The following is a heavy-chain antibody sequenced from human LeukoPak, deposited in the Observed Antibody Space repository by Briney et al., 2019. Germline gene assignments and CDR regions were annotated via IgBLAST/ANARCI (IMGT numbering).Heavy chain of an antibody. Sequence: GGSLRLSCAASGFTFTTYFMTWVRQAPGKGLEWVAHINKDGSEKYHVDSVKGRFTISRDNAKNSVYLQMNSLRAEDTAVYYCARENWTNDYWGQGTLVTVSS. V-gene: IGHV3-7*01. CDR2: INKDGSEK. J-gene: IGHJ4*02. CDR3: ARENWTNDY. D-gene: IGHD1-1*01. CDR1: GFTFTTYF.